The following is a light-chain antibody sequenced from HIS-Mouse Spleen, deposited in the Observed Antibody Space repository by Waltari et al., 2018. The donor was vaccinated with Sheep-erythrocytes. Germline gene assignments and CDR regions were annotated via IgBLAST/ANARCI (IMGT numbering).Light chain of an antibody. J-gene: IGLJ3*02. V-gene: IGLV2-23*01. CDR2: EGS. Sequence: QSALTQPASVSGSPGPSITISCTGTSRDVGSYNLVSWYHQHPGKAPKLMIYEGSKRPSGVSNRFSGSKSGNTASLTISGLQAEDEADYYCCSYAGSSTWVFGGGTKLTVL. CDR3: CSYAGSSTWV. CDR1: SRDVGSYNL.